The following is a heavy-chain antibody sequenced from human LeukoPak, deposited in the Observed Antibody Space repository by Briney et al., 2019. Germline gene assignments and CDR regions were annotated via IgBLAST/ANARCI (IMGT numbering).Heavy chain of an antibody. V-gene: IGHV1-2*02. Sequence: GASVKVSCKASGYTFTGYYVHWVRQAPGQGLEWMGWINPNSGGTNYAQKFQGRVTMTRDASISTAYMELSRLRSDDTAVYYCAREGPTIFGVVIMSHGMDVWGQGTTVTVSS. CDR1: GYTFTGYY. CDR3: AREGPTIFGVVIMSHGMDV. J-gene: IGHJ6*02. D-gene: IGHD3-3*01. CDR2: INPNSGGT.